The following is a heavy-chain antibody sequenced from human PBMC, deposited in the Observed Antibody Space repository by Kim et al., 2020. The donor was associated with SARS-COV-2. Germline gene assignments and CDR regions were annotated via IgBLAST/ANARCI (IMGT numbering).Heavy chain of an antibody. CDR3: ARDIRSSASGSYY. D-gene: IGHD2-2*01. CDR1: GFAFSIFE. Sequence: GGSLRLSCAASGFAFSIFEMHWVRQAPGKGLQWLSFISNSGTIIHYADSVKGRFTISRDNAKNALYLQMNSLRVEDTAVYYCARDIRSSASGSYYWGQGTLVIVSS. CDR2: ISNSGTII. V-gene: IGHV3-48*03. J-gene: IGHJ4*02.